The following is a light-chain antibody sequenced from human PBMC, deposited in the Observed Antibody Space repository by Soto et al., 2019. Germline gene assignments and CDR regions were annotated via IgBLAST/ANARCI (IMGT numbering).Light chain of an antibody. J-gene: IGKJ1*01. Sequence: DVQMTQSPSSLSASLGDRVTFTCRASKDISHYLAWYQQRPGKVPKLLIYYAANLQLGVPSRFSGSGSGTDFTLTISSLQPEDVGTYYCQQYTKDTPGTFGQGTKVDIK. V-gene: IGKV1-27*01. CDR3: QQYTKDTPGT. CDR1: KDISHY. CDR2: YAA.